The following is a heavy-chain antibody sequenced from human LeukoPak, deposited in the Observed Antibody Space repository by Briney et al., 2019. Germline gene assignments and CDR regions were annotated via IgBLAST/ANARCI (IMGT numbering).Heavy chain of an antibody. J-gene: IGHJ4*02. CDR2: IYWDDEK. V-gene: IGHV2-5*02. CDR3: AHTTYISGWFGY. CDR1: GLPLSSSGVG. D-gene: IGHD6-19*01. Sequence: ESGPTLVKPTQTLTPTCTFSGLPLSSSGVGVGWIRQPQGKALECLALIYWDDEKRYSPSLKSRLTITKDTSKNQVVLTMTNMDPVDTATYYCAHTTYISGWFGYWGQGTLVTVSS.